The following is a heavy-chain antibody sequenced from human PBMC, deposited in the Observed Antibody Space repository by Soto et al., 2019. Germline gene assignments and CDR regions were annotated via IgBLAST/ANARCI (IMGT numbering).Heavy chain of an antibody. CDR2: IIPLLGIA. Sequence: QVQLVQSGAEVQKPGSSVKVSCQASGGTFSTYTISWVRQAPGQGLEWMGRIIPLLGIADYAQKFQGRVTITADKTTSTAYTELSSLRSEDTAVYYCARDPRSVTLLRGVIRPSDAFDIWGQGTIGTVSS. D-gene: IGHD3-10*01. CDR3: ARDPRSVTLLRGVIRPSDAFDI. V-gene: IGHV1-69*08. J-gene: IGHJ3*02. CDR1: GGTFSTYT.